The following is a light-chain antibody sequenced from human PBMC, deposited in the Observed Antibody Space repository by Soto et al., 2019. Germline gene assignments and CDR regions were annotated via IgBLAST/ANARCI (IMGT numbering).Light chain of an antibody. V-gene: IGLV1-51*01. CDR3: GTWDSSLTAYV. CDR1: SSNIGNNY. Sequence: QSVLTQPPSVSAAPGQKVTISCSGSSSNIGNNYVSWYQQLPGTAPKLLIYDNNKRPSGIPDRFSDSKSGTSATLAITGLQTGDVADYYCGTWDSSLTAYVFGTGTKLTV. J-gene: IGLJ1*01. CDR2: DNN.